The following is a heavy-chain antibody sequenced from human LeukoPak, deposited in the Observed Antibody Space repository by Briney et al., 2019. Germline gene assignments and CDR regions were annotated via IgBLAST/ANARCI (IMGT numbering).Heavy chain of an antibody. CDR1: GYTFTGYY. J-gene: IGHJ4*02. V-gene: IGHV1-2*02. CDR2: INPNSGGT. D-gene: IGHD5-24*01. Sequence: ASVKVSCKASGYTFTGYYMHWVRQAPGQGLEWMGWINPNSGGTNYAQKFQGRVTMTRDTAISTAYMELSRLRSDDTAVYYCGRDRGGGYNSYFDYWGQGTLVTVSS. CDR3: GRDRGGGYNSYFDY.